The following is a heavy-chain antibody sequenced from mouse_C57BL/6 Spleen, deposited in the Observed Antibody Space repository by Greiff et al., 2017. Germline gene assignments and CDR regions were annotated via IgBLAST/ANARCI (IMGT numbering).Heavy chain of an antibody. V-gene: IGHV5-4*01. CDR2: ISDGGSYT. Sequence: EVQLVESGGGLVKPGGSLKLSCAASGFTFSSYAMSWVRQTPEKRLEWVATISDGGSYTYYPDNVKGRFTISRDNAKNNLYLQMSHLKSEDTAMYYCARSEVYYGSSYGYAMDYWGQGTSVTVSS. J-gene: IGHJ4*01. CDR3: ARSEVYYGSSYGYAMDY. D-gene: IGHD1-1*01. CDR1: GFTFSSYA.